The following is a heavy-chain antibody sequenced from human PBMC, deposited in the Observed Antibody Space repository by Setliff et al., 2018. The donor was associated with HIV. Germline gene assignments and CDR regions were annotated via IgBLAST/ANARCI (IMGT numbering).Heavy chain of an antibody. CDR2: IYTSGST. Sequence: NPSETLFLTCTVSGGSISSGSYYGSWIRQPAGKGLEWIWRIYTSGSTNYNPSLKSRVTISVDTSKNQFSLKLRSVTAPDTAVYYCARETYYYDNPQYYYYYMDVWGKGTTVTVSS. D-gene: IGHD3-22*01. V-gene: IGHV4-61*02. CDR1: GGSISSGSYY. J-gene: IGHJ6*03. CDR3: ARETYYYDNPQYYYYYMDV.